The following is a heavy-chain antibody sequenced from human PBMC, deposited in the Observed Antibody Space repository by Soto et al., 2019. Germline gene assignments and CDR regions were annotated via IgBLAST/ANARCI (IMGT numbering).Heavy chain of an antibody. CDR2: INAGSGGT. J-gene: IGHJ5*02. Sequence: ASVKVSCKASGYAFSRYAINWIRQAPGQGLEWLGWINAGSGGTKYSQNFQGWVTMTRDTSISTAYMELSRLRSDDTAVYYCARDFGIAVAGTRFDPWGQGTLVTVSS. V-gene: IGHV1-2*04. D-gene: IGHD6-19*01. CDR1: GYAFSRYA. CDR3: ARDFGIAVAGTRFDP.